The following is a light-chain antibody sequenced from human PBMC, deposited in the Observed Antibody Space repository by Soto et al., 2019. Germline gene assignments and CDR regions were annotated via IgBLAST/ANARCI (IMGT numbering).Light chain of an antibody. CDR2: DAS. CDR1: QSVSSY. V-gene: IGKV3-11*01. Sequence: EIVLTQSPATLSLSPGERATLSCRASQSVSSYLAWYQQKAGQAPRLLIYDASNRATGIPARFSGSVSGTDFTLTISSLEPEDCAVYYCQQRSNWRWLTFGGGTKVEIK. CDR3: QQRSNWRWLT. J-gene: IGKJ4*01.